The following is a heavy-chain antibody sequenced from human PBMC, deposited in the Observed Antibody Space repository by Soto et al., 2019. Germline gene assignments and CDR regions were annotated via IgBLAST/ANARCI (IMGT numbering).Heavy chain of an antibody. V-gene: IGHV4-30-4*01. J-gene: IGHJ3*02. CDR1: GGSISSGDYY. D-gene: IGHD3-22*01. CDR3: ARDLDYYDSRGPRYDDFDI. Sequence: SETLSLTCTVSGGSISSGDYYWSWIRQPPGKGLEWIGYIYYSGSTYYNPSLKSRVTISVDTSKNQFSLKLSSVTAADTAVYYCARDLDYYDSRGPRYDDFDIWGQGTLFTVSS. CDR2: IYYSGST.